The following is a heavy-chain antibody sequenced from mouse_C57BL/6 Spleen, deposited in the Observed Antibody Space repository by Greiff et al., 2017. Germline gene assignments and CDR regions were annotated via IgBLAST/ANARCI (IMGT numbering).Heavy chain of an antibody. V-gene: IGHV1-20*01. CDR3: ARSYYYGSSLYYFDY. J-gene: IGHJ2*01. D-gene: IGHD1-1*01. Sequence: VQLQQSGPELVKPGDSVKISCKASGYSFTGYFMNWVMQSHGKSLEWIGRINPYNGDTFYNQKFKGQATLTVDKSSSTAHMELRSLTSEDSAVYYCARSYYYGSSLYYFDYWGQGTTLTVSS. CDR2: INPYNGDT. CDR1: GYSFTGYF.